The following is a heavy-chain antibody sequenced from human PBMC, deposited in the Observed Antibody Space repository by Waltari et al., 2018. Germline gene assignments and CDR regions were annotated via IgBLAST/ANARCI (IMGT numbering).Heavy chain of an antibody. CDR2: IKQDGSEK. J-gene: IGHJ4*02. D-gene: IGHD5-18*01. Sequence: EVQLVESGGGLVQPGGSLRLSCAASGFTFSSYWMSWVRKAPGKGLEWVANIKQDGSEKYYVDSVKGRFTISRDNAKNSLYLQMNSLRAEDTAVYYCAREGVDTAMVKPYWGQGTLVTVSS. V-gene: IGHV3-7*04. CDR1: GFTFSSYW. CDR3: AREGVDTAMVKPY.